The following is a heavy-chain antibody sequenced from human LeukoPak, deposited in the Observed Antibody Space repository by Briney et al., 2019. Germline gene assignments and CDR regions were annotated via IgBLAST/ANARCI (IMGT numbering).Heavy chain of an antibody. Sequence: GGTLRLSCAASGFTFSSYGTSWVRQAPGKGLEWVSAISGSGGSTYYADSVKGRFTISRDNSKNTLYLQMNSLRAEDTAVYYCAKEEGGYERTYYYYYYMDVWGKGTTVTISS. J-gene: IGHJ6*03. D-gene: IGHD5-12*01. V-gene: IGHV3-23*01. CDR2: ISGSGGST. CDR1: GFTFSSYG. CDR3: AKEEGGYERTYYYYYYMDV.